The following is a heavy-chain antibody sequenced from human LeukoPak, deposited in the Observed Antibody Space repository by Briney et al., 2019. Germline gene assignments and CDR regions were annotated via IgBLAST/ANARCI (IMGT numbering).Heavy chain of an antibody. D-gene: IGHD3-9*01. Sequence: ASVTVSFTASGYTFTDYYIHWVRQAPGQGLEWMGRINPYSGGTTYAQKFQGRVTMTRDTSISTAYMELSSLKSDDTAVYYCAWPPTGYSYYYYYGMDVWGQGTTVTVSS. CDR3: AWPPTGYSYYYYYGMDV. J-gene: IGHJ6*02. CDR2: INPYSGGT. CDR1: GYTFTDYY. V-gene: IGHV1-2*06.